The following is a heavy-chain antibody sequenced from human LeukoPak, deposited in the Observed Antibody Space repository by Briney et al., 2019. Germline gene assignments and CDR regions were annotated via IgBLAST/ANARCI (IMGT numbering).Heavy chain of an antibody. CDR1: GGSISSGGYS. CDR3: ARPPGVYYDSSGYLFDP. D-gene: IGHD3-22*01. J-gene: IGHJ5*02. CDR2: IYHSGST. Sequence: PSETLSLTCAVSGGSISSGGYSWSWIRQPPGKGLEWIGYIYHSGSTYYNPSLKSRVTISVDRSKNQFSLKLSSVTAADTAVYYCARPPGVYYDSSGYLFDPWGQGTLVTVSS. V-gene: IGHV4-30-2*01.